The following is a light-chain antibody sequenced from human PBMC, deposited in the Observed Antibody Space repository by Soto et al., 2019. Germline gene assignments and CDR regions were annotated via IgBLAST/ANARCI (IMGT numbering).Light chain of an antibody. J-gene: IGKJ2*01. CDR1: QSVRSN. CDR3: QQYNNWPPYT. Sequence: EIVMTQSPATLSVSPGERATLSCRASQSVRSNLAWYQQKPGQAPRLLIYGASTRATGIPARFSGSGSGTDFTLTISSLQSEDFAIYYCQQYNNWPPYTFGQGTKVDIK. V-gene: IGKV3-15*01. CDR2: GAS.